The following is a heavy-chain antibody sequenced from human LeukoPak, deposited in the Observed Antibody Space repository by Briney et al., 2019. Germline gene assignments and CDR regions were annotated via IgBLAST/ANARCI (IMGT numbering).Heavy chain of an antibody. D-gene: IGHD2-2*01. CDR1: GGSFSGYY. CDR2: INHSGST. Sequence: SETLSLTCAVYGGSFSGYYWSWIHQPPGKGLEWIGEINHSGSTNYNPSLKSRVTISVDTSKNQFSLKLSSVTAADTAVYYCARVRTRLYCSSTSCRYWYFDLWGRGTLVTVSS. J-gene: IGHJ2*01. CDR3: ARVRTRLYCSSTSCRYWYFDL. V-gene: IGHV4-34*01.